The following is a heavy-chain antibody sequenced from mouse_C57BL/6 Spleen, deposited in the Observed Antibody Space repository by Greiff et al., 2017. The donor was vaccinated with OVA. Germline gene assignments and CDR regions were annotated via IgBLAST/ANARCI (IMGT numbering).Heavy chain of an antibody. V-gene: IGHV1-59*01. CDR3: ARSDLGV. Sequence: VQLQQPGAELVRPGTSVKLSCKASGYTFTSYWMHWVKQRPGQGLEWIGVIDPSDSYTNYNQKFKGKATLTVDTSSSTAYMQLSSLTSEDSAVYYCARSDLGVWGTGTTVTVSS. CDR1: GYTFTSYW. D-gene: IGHD2-10*02. J-gene: IGHJ1*03. CDR2: IDPSDSYT.